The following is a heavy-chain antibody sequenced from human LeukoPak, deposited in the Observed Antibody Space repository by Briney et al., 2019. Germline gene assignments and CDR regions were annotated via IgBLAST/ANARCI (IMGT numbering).Heavy chain of an antibody. CDR1: GGSISSYY. Sequence: SETLSLTCTVSGGSISSYYWSWIRQPPGKGLEWIGYIYYSGSTNYNPSLKSRVTISVDTSKNQFSLKLSSVTAADTAVYYCARGWFGELRGFDYWGQGTLVTVSS. CDR3: ARGWFGELRGFDY. J-gene: IGHJ4*02. D-gene: IGHD3-10*01. CDR2: IYYSGST. V-gene: IGHV4-59*08.